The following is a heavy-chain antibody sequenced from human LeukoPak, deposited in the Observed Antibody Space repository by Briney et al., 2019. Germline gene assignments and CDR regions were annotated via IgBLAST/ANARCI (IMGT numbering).Heavy chain of an antibody. CDR1: GGSFSGYY. J-gene: IGHJ6*02. Sequence: SETLSLTCAVYGGSFSGYYWSWIRQPPGKGLEWIGEINHSGSTNYNPSLKSRVTISVDTSKNQFSLKLSSVTAADTAVYYCASGLSDGDYDYYYGMDVWGQGTTVTVSS. CDR2: INHSGST. V-gene: IGHV4-34*01. D-gene: IGHD4-17*01. CDR3: ASGLSDGDYDYYYGMDV.